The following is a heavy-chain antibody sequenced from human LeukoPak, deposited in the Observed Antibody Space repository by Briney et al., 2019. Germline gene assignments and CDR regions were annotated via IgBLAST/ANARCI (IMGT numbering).Heavy chain of an antibody. D-gene: IGHD3-10*01. Sequence: SETLSLTCAVYGGSFSGYYWSWIRQPPGKGLEWIGEINHSGSTNYNPSLKSRVTISVDTSKNQFSLKLSSVTAADTAVYYCARLRRYYGSGSYQIIAYRYYYMDVWGKGATVTISS. V-gene: IGHV4-34*01. CDR2: INHSGST. J-gene: IGHJ6*03. CDR3: ARLRRYYGSGSYQIIAYRYYYMDV. CDR1: GGSFSGYY.